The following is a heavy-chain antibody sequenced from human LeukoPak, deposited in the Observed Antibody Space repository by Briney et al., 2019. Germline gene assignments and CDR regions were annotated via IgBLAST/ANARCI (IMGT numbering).Heavy chain of an antibody. J-gene: IGHJ3*02. CDR2: ISSSSSYI. D-gene: IGHD1-26*01. CDR3: ARGGGELPADDAFDI. Sequence: PGGSLRLSCAASGFTFSSYSMNWVRQAPGKGLEWVSSISSSSSYIYYADSVKGRFTISRDNAKNSLYLQMNSLRAEDTAVYYCARGGGELPADDAFDIWGQGTMVTVSS. CDR1: GFTFSSYS. V-gene: IGHV3-21*01.